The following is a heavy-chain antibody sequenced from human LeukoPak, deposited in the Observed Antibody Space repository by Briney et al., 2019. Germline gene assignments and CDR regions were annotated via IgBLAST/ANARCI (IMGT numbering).Heavy chain of an antibody. CDR1: GGSISSGSYY. D-gene: IGHD6-13*01. CDR2: IYPSGST. CDR3: ARSPGLSSSSRLFDY. Sequence: SQTLSLTCTVSGGSISSGSYYWSWIRQPAAKGLGWIGRIYPSGSTNYNPSLKSRVTMSVDTSKNQFSLKLSSVTAADTAVYYCARSPGLSSSSRLFDYWGQGTLVTVSS. J-gene: IGHJ4*02. V-gene: IGHV4-61*02.